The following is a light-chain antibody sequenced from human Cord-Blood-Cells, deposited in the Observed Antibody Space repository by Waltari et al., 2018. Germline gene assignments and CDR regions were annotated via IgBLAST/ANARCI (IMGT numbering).Light chain of an antibody. CDR2: DVG. V-gene: IGLV2-14*01. Sequence: QSALTQPASVSGSPGQSITISCTGTSSDVDGYNYVSWYQQHPGKAPKLLIYDVGNRPSGVSNRFSGSKSGNTASLTISGLQAEDEADYYCSSYTSSSTRVFGGGTKLTVL. J-gene: IGLJ2*01. CDR3: SSYTSSSTRV. CDR1: SSDVDGYNY.